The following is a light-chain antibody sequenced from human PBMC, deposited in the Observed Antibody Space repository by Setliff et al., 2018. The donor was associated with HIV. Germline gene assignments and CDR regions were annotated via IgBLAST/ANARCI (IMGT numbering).Light chain of an antibody. CDR1: QSVSSY. Sequence: EFVLTQTPATLSLSPGESATLSCRASQSVSSYLAWYQQKPGQAPRLLIFDASNRATGIPARFSGSGSATDFTLTISSLEPEDFAVYYCQQRSNSFTFGQGTRLEIK. CDR3: QQRSNSFT. CDR2: DAS. V-gene: IGKV3-11*01. J-gene: IGKJ5*01.